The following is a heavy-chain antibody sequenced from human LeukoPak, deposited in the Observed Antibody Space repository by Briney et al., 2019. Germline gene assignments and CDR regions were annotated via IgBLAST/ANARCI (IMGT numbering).Heavy chain of an antibody. CDR1: GGSISSGRYY. CDR2: IYASGST. Sequence: SETLSLTCTVSGGSISSGRYYWSWIRQPAGKGLEWIGRIYASGSTNYNPSLKSRVTISVDTSKNQFSLKLSSVTAADTAVYYCAREGQTYYYDSSGYYKNWFDPWGQGTLVTVSS. J-gene: IGHJ5*02. CDR3: AREGQTYYYDSSGYYKNWFDP. V-gene: IGHV4-61*02. D-gene: IGHD3-22*01.